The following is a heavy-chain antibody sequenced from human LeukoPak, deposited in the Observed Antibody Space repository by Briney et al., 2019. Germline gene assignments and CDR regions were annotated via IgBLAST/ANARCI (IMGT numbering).Heavy chain of an antibody. Sequence: GGSLSLSCAASGFTFRSYGMHWVRKAPGKGLEWVAFIRSDGSNKYYADSVKGRFTISRDNAKNTLYLQMNSLRAEDTAVYYCARDSLYAVVVTAMVPYFDYWGRGTLVTVSS. V-gene: IGHV3-30*02. CDR1: GFTFRSYG. CDR2: IRSDGSNK. D-gene: IGHD2-21*02. CDR3: ARDSLYAVVVTAMVPYFDY. J-gene: IGHJ4*02.